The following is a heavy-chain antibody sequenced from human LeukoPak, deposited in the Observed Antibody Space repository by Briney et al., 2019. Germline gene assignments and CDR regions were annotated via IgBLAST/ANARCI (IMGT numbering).Heavy chain of an antibody. Sequence: GASVKVSCKASGYTFSSYYMHWVRQAPGQGLEWMGWISAYNGNTNYAQKLQGRVTMTTDTSTSTAYMELRSLRSDDTAVYYCAAGTNYGGNSFDYWGQGTLVTVSS. V-gene: IGHV1-18*04. D-gene: IGHD4-23*01. CDR3: AAGTNYGGNSFDY. CDR1: GYTFSSYY. CDR2: ISAYNGNT. J-gene: IGHJ4*02.